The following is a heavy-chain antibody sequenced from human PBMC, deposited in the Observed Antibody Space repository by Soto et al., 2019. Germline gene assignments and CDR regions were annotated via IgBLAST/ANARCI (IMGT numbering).Heavy chain of an antibody. D-gene: IGHD3-3*01. CDR3: ARRTVDGGYDFWSGYFNWFDP. V-gene: IGHV4-39*01. CDR2: IYYSGST. CDR1: GGSISSSSYY. J-gene: IGHJ5*02. Sequence: SETLSLTCTVSGGSISSSSYYWGWIRQPPGKGLEWIGSIYYSGSTYYNPSLKSRVTISVDTSKNHVSLKLSSVTAADTAVYYCARRTVDGGYDFWSGYFNWFDPWGQGTLVTVSS.